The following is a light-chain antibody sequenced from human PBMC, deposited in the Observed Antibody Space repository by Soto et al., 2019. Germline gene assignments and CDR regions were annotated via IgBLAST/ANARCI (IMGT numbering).Light chain of an antibody. CDR2: GNT. Sequence: QSVLTQPPSVSGAPGQRVTISCTGSSSNIGSTYDVQWYQQLQGTAPKLLIHGNTNRPSGVPDRFSGSKSGTSASLAITGLQADDEADYYGQSYDDSLSVHYVFGTGTKVTVL. CDR3: QSYDDSLSVHYV. V-gene: IGLV1-40*01. J-gene: IGLJ1*01. CDR1: SSNIGSTYD.